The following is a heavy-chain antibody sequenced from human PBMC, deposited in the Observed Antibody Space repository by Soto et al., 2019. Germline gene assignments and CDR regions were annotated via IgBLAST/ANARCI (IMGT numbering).Heavy chain of an antibody. D-gene: IGHD3-16*01. CDR3: ARERTSGV. CDR1: GGSFSGYY. J-gene: IGHJ4*02. CDR2: INHSGST. Sequence: QAQLQQWGAGLLKPSETLSLTCAVYGGSFSGYYWSWIRQPPGKGLEWIGEINHSGSTNYNPSLKSRVTISVDTSKNQFSLKLSSVTAADTAVYYCARERTSGVWGQGTLVTVSS. V-gene: IGHV4-34*01.